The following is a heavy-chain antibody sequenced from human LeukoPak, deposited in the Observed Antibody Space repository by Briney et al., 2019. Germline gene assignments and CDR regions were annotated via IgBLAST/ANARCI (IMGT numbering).Heavy chain of an antibody. CDR1: GGSISSYY. CDR2: IYTSGST. D-gene: IGHD6-13*01. J-gene: IGHJ6*02. Sequence: SETLSLTCTVSGGSISSYYWSWIRQPAGKGLEWIGRIYTSGSTNYNPSLKSRVTMSVDTSKNQFSLKLSSVTAADTAVYYCARGVSTAWYTGYYYYGMDVWGQGTTATVSS. V-gene: IGHV4-4*07. CDR3: ARGVSTAWYTGYYYYGMDV.